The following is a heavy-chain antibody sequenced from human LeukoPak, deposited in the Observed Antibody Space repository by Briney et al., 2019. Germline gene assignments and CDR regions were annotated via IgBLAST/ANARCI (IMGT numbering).Heavy chain of an antibody. CDR3: AKGQQSGSYSSSDY. Sequence: GGSLRLSCAASGFTFSTHTMNWVRQAPGKGLEWVSVISGSGGDTYYADSVKGRFTISRDNSKNTLYLQMNSLRAEDTAVYHCAKGQQSGSYSSSDYWGQGTLVTVSS. V-gene: IGHV3-23*01. CDR2: ISGSGGDT. D-gene: IGHD1-26*01. J-gene: IGHJ4*02. CDR1: GFTFSTHT.